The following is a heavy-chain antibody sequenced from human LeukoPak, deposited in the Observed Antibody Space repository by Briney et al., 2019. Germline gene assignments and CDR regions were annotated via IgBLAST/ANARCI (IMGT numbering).Heavy chain of an antibody. D-gene: IGHD5-24*01. V-gene: IGHV3-48*04. J-gene: IGHJ4*02. Sequence: HAGGSLRLSCAASGFTFRSYAMQWVRQAPGKGLEWGSYITYNSGTIFYADSVKGRFTISRDNAKNSLYLQMNSLRAEDTAVYYCARGKEMATTPFDYWGQGTLVTVSS. CDR2: ITYNSGTI. CDR3: ARGKEMATTPFDY. CDR1: GFTFRSYA.